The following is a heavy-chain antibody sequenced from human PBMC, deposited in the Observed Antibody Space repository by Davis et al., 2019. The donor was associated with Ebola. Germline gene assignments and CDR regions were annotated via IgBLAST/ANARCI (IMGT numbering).Heavy chain of an antibody. D-gene: IGHD2-15*01. J-gene: IGHJ5*02. CDR1: GGSISSYY. CDR3: AREGGCSGGRCYFNNWFDP. V-gene: IGHV4-59*01. Sequence: MPSETLSLTCTVSGGSISSYYWSWIRQPPGKGLEWIGYIYYSGSTNYNPSLKSRVTISIERSKSQFSLKLSSVTAADTAVYYCAREGGCSGGRCYFNNWFDPWGQGTLVTVSS. CDR2: IYYSGST.